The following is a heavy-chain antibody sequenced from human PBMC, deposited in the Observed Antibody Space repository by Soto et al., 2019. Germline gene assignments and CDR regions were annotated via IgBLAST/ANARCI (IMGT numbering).Heavy chain of an antibody. CDR2: IIPIFGTA. Sequence: SVKVSCKASGGTFSSYAISWVRQAPGQGLEWMGGIIPIFGTANYAQKFQGRLTMTRNTSISTVYMELSSLSFEDTAVYYCARGRIIVAGGFDPWGQGTLVTVSS. CDR3: ARGRIIVAGGFDP. D-gene: IGHD6-19*01. J-gene: IGHJ5*02. V-gene: IGHV1-69*05. CDR1: GGTFSSYA.